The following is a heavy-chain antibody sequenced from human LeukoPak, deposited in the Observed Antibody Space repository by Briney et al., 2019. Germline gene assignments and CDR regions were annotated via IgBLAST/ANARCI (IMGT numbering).Heavy chain of an antibody. CDR3: VADNGVRFLEVDY. J-gene: IGHJ4*02. Sequence: GGSLRLSCETSGFTFNRAWMSWVRRSPGKGLEWVGRTISETDGGTTDYAAPVKGRFFISRDDSQQTLYLQMNNLKTEDTAVYYCVADNGVRFLEVDYWGLGTLVTVSS. V-gene: IGHV3-15*01. CDR2: TISETDGGTT. CDR1: GFTFNRAW. D-gene: IGHD3-3*01.